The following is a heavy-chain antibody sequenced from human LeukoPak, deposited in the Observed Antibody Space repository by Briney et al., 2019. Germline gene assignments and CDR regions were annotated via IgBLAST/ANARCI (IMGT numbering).Heavy chain of an antibody. CDR2: ISSSSSYI. Sequence: PGGSLRLSCAASGFTFSSYSMNWVRQAPGKGLEWVSSISSSSSYIYYADSVKGRFTISRDNAKNSLYLQMNSLRAEDTAVYYCTRHAPLYSSSWNDNAFDIWGQGTMVTVSS. J-gene: IGHJ3*02. D-gene: IGHD6-13*01. CDR1: GFTFSSYS. CDR3: TRHAPLYSSSWNDNAFDI. V-gene: IGHV3-21*01.